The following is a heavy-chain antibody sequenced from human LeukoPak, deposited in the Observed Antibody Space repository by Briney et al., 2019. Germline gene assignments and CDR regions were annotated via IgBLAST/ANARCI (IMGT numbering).Heavy chain of an antibody. CDR3: ARSRRLVMRANAFDI. V-gene: IGHV1-2*02. CDR1: GYTFTGYY. CDR2: INPNSGGT. J-gene: IGHJ3*02. D-gene: IGHD3-9*01. Sequence: ASVKVSCKASGYTFTGYYMHWVRQSPGQGLEWMGWINPNSGGTNYAQKFQGRVTMTSDTSSSTAYMELSRLRSDDTAVYYCARSRRLVMRANAFDIWGQGTMVTVSS.